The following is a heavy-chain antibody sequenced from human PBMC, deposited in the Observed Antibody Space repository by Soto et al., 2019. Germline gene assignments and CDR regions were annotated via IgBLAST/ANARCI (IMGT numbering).Heavy chain of an antibody. D-gene: IGHD3-10*02. J-gene: IGHJ5*02. V-gene: IGHV1-3*01. Sequence: ASVKVSCKASGYTFTNYAVHWVRQAPGQRLEWLGWINDGNGNTKYSQKFQGRLTITRDTAATTVNMELTSLTSEDTAIYYCGRDQSGIGYYVDWFDPWGQGTLVTVSS. CDR1: GYTFTNYA. CDR2: INDGNGNT. CDR3: GRDQSGIGYYVDWFDP.